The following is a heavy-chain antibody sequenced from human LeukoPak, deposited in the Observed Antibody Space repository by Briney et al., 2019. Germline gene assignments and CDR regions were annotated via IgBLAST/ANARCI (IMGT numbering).Heavy chain of an antibody. J-gene: IGHJ3*02. V-gene: IGHV1-8*01. CDR2: MNPNSGNT. Sequence: ASVKVSYKASGYTFISYDINWVRQATGQGLEWMGWMNPNSGNTGYAQKFQGRVTMTRNTSISTAYMELSSLRSEDTAVYYCARAQITGTTYAFDIWGQGTMVTVSS. D-gene: IGHD1-20*01. CDR3: ARAQITGTTYAFDI. CDR1: GYTFISYD.